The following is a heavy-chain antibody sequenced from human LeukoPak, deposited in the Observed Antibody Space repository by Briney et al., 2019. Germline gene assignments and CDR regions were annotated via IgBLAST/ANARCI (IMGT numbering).Heavy chain of an antibody. V-gene: IGHV4-39*07. CDR1: GGSISSSSYY. Sequence: SETLSLTCTVSGGSISSSSYYWGWIRQPPGKGLEWIGSIYYSGSTYYNPSLKSRVTISVDTSKNQFSLKLSSVTAADTAVYYCARGGVYYDSSGYQSRDAFDIWGQGTMVTVSS. J-gene: IGHJ3*02. D-gene: IGHD3-22*01. CDR2: IYYSGST. CDR3: ARGGVYYDSSGYQSRDAFDI.